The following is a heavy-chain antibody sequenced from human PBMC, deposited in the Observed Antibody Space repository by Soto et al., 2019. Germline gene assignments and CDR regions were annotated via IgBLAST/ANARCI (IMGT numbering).Heavy chain of an antibody. CDR2: ITGSGSST. CDR3: AKGSVRLVRGAILYFDY. V-gene: IGHV3-23*01. D-gene: IGHD3-10*01. J-gene: IGHJ4*02. CDR1: GFAFRDFA. Sequence: PVGSLRLSCAASGFAFRDFAMIWVRQAPGKGLEWVSAITGSGSSTYNADSVKGRFSISRDNSKNTMYLQMNSLRAEDTAVYYCAKGSVRLVRGAILYFDYWGQGSLVTVSS.